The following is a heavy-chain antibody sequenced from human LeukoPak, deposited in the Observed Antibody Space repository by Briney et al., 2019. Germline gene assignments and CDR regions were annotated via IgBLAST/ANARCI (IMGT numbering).Heavy chain of an antibody. D-gene: IGHD2-15*01. V-gene: IGHV3-33*01. CDR2: IWYDGSKE. CDR1: GYTCRSYG. J-gene: IGHJ4*02. CDR3: ARDPCSARSCPPWD. Sequence: GGSLRLSCAASGYTCRSYGMHWVRQAPGKGLEWVAAIWYDGSKEYYADSVKGRFTISRDDSKSTLYLQMNSLRDEDTAVYYCARDPCSARSCPPWDWGQGTQVIVSS.